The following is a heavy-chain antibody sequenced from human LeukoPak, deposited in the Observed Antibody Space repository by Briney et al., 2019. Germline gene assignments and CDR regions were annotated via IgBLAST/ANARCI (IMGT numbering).Heavy chain of an antibody. V-gene: IGHV4-59*01. CDR2: IYYSGST. D-gene: IGHD3-10*01. Sequence: PSETLSLTCTVSGGSISSYYWSWIRQPPGKGLEWIGYIYYSGSTNYNPSLKSRVTISVDTSKNQFSLKLSSVTAADTAVYYCARLTMVRGADYWGQGTLVTVSS. CDR1: GGSISSYY. CDR3: ARLTMVRGADY. J-gene: IGHJ4*02.